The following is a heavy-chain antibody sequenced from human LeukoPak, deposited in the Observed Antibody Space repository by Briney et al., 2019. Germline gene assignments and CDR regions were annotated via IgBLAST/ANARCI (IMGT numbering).Heavy chain of an antibody. J-gene: IGHJ1*01. Sequence: SETLSLTCTVSGGSISSTTYYWGWIRQPPGKGLEWIGTIYYSGTTYYNPSLKSRVTISVDTSKNQFSLELSSMTAADTAVYYCARGPTLKYFHHWGQGTLVSVSS. CDR1: GGSISSTTYY. V-gene: IGHV4-39*02. CDR3: ARGPTLKYFHH. CDR2: IYYSGTT.